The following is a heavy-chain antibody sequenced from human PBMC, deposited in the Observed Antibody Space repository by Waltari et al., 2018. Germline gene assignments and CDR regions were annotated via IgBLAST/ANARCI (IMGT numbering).Heavy chain of an antibody. D-gene: IGHD2-21*01. J-gene: IGHJ4*02. CDR2: IYPADSDS. CDR1: GHSFSTHY. V-gene: IGHV5-51*01. Sequence: VQLVQSGAEVTKPGESLTLSCKTSGHSFSTHYIAWVRQVPGKGLEWVGLIYPADSDSTSSPSFQGQVVISVDKSTNTTFLQWRSLKASDSAMYYCASGYYSRPIDFWGQGTLVSVSS. CDR3: ASGYYSRPIDF.